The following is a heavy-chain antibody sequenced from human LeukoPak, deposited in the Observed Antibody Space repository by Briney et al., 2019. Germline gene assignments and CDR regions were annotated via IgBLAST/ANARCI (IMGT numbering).Heavy chain of an antibody. D-gene: IGHD6-13*01. CDR1: GGSFSGYY. Sequence: SETLSLTCAVYGGSFSGYYWSWIRQPPGKGLEWIGEINHSGSTNYNPSLKSRVTISVDTSKNQFSLKLSSVTAADTAVYYCARSRIAAAGTLDYWGQGTLVTVSS. CDR2: INHSGST. J-gene: IGHJ4*02. V-gene: IGHV4-34*01. CDR3: ARSRIAAAGTLDY.